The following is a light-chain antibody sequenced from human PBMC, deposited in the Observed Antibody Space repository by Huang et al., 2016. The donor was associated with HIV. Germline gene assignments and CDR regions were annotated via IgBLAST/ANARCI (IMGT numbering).Light chain of an antibody. CDR1: QGVANK. J-gene: IGKJ2*01. V-gene: IGKV3-15*01. CDR2: DAS. Sequence: TQSPVTLSVSPGERATLSCRASQGVANKLAWCQLTPGQAPRLLIFDASYRATDIPARFSGGGSDIEFTLTISDLQSEDSAVYYCQQYNRWPRTFGQGTKVEIK. CDR3: QQYNRWPRT.